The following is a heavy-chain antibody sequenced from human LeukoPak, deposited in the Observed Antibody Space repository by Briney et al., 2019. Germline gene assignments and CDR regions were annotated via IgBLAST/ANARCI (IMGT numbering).Heavy chain of an antibody. CDR3: GTAQY. CDR1: GFIFNDFW. V-gene: IGHV3-74*01. Sequence: GGSLRLSCAASGFIFNDFWMHWLRQVPGKGPVWVSRISSDGSTTYYADSVKGRFTISRDNAKNTLCLQMSSLRVEDTAVYYCGTAQYWGQGTLLTVSS. J-gene: IGHJ4*02. CDR2: ISSDGSTT.